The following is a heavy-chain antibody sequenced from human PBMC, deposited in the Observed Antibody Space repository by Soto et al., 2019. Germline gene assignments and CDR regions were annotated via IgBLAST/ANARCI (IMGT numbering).Heavy chain of an antibody. CDR2: INPKFGDT. Sequence: QVRLVQSGAEVKEPGDSVRVSCEASGYTFTAYHIHWVRQAPGQGLEWMGWINPKFGDTGYAQDFQGRVSMTSVISISTVYMELSRLTSDDTAIYYCARNMDYYYGRGSGNGHGVWGQGTTVTVFS. V-gene: IGHV1-2*02. D-gene: IGHD3-10*02. J-gene: IGHJ6*02. CDR1: GYTFTAYH. CDR3: ARNMDYYYGRGSGNGHGV.